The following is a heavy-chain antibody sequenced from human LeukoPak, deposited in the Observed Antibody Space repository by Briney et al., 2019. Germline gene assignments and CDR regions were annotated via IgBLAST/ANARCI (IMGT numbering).Heavy chain of an antibody. V-gene: IGHV1-24*01. D-gene: IGHD3-10*01. J-gene: IGHJ6*03. Sequence: ASVKVSCKVSGYTLTKLSMDWVRQAPGKGLEWMGGFDPEDGETIYAQKFQGRVTMTEDTSTDTAYMELSSLRSEDTAVYYCATTNYYGAGSYLSYYYYVDVWGKGTTVTVSS. CDR2: FDPEDGET. CDR3: ATTNYYGAGSYLSYYYYVDV. CDR1: GYTLTKLS.